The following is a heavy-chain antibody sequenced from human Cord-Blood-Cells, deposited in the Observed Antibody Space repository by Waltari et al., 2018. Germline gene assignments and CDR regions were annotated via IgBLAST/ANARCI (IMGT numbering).Heavy chain of an antibody. J-gene: IGHJ2*01. Sequence: EVQLVESGGGLVQPGGSLRLSCAASGFTFSSYEMNWVRRAPGKGLEWGSYISSSGSTIYYADSVKGRFTISRDNAKNSLYLQMNSLRAEDTAVYYCARDLPTVTTYFDLWGRGTLVTVSS. CDR3: ARDLPTVTTYFDL. D-gene: IGHD4-17*01. CDR2: ISSSGSTI. CDR1: GFTFSSYE. V-gene: IGHV3-48*03.